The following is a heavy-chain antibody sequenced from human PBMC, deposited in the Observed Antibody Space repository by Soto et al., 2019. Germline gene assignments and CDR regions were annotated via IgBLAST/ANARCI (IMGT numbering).Heavy chain of an antibody. V-gene: IGHV3-30*03. D-gene: IGHD6-19*01. CDR1: GFAFSSFG. CDR3: ARDLAGYSSGWYASLAAGGGYGMDV. Sequence: GGSLRLSCVASGFAFSSFGMHWVRQAPGKGLEWVAFISHDGSKKKFVDSVKGRFTISRDDSGNTLYLQMNSLRADDTAVYYCARDLAGYSSGWYASLAAGGGYGMDVWGQGTTVTVSS. J-gene: IGHJ6*02. CDR2: ISHDGSKK.